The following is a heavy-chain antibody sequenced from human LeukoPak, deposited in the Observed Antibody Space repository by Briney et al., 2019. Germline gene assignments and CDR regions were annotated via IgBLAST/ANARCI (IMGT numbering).Heavy chain of an antibody. CDR3: ARDLSSSTSCYSY. CDR1: GFTFSSHS. J-gene: IGHJ4*02. CDR2: ISPSGNYI. D-gene: IGHD2-2*01. Sequence: GGSLRLSCAASGFTFSSHSMTWVRQAPGKGLEWVSSISPSGNYIYYADSLEGRFTISRDNAKNSLYLQMNSLRAEDTAVYYCARDLSSSTSCYSYWGQGTLVTVSS. V-gene: IGHV3-21*01.